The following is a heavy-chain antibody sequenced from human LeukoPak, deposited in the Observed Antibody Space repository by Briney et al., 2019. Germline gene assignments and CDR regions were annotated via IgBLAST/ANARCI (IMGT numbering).Heavy chain of an antibody. CDR3: AKDPRAYCGGDCYSGWFDP. Sequence: GGSLRLSCAASGFTFSSYNMNWVRQAPGKGLEWVSAISGSGGSTYYADSVKGRFTISRDNSKNTLYLQMNSLRAEDTAVYYCAKDPRAYCGGDCYSGWFDPWGQGTLVTVPS. J-gene: IGHJ5*02. D-gene: IGHD2-21*02. CDR2: ISGSGGST. CDR1: GFTFSSYN. V-gene: IGHV3-23*01.